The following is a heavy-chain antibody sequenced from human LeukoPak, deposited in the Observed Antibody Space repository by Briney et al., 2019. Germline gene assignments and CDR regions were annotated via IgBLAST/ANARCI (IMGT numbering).Heavy chain of an antibody. CDR3: ARHYRLTAAAGSANWFDP. D-gene: IGHD6-13*01. J-gene: IGHJ5*02. CDR2: IYTSGST. CDR1: GGSISSYY. Sequence: SETLSLTCTVSGGSISSYYWSWIRQPAGKGLEWIGRIYTSGSTNYNPSLKSRVTMSVDTSKNQFSLKLSSVTAADTAVYYCARHYRLTAAAGSANWFDPWGQGTLVTVSS. V-gene: IGHV4-4*07.